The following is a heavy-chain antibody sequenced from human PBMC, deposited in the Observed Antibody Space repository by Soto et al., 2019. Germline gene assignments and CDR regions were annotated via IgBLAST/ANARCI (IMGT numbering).Heavy chain of an antibody. CDR1: GGSISSSSYY. Sequence: SETLSLTCTVSGGSISSSSYYWGWIRQPPGKGLEWIGSIYYSGSTYYNPSLKSRVTISVDTSKNQFSLKLSSVTAADTAVYYCATYDILTGYPSYDYWGQGTLVTVSS. CDR3: ATYDILTGYPSYDY. V-gene: IGHV4-39*07. CDR2: IYYSGST. J-gene: IGHJ4*02. D-gene: IGHD3-9*01.